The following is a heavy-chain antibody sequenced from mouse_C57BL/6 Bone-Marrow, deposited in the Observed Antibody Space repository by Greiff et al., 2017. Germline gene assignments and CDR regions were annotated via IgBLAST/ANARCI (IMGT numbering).Heavy chain of an antibody. V-gene: IGHV1-69*01. CDR1: GYTFTSYW. Sequence: QVQLQQPGAELVMPGASVKLSCKASGYTFTSYWLHWVKQRPGQGLEWIGEIDPSDSYTNYNPKFKGKSTLTVDKSSSTAYMQLSSLTSEDSEVYYCAREGYYYGSTGFDYWGQGTTLTVSS. CDR2: IDPSDSYT. J-gene: IGHJ2*01. CDR3: AREGYYYGSTGFDY. D-gene: IGHD1-1*01.